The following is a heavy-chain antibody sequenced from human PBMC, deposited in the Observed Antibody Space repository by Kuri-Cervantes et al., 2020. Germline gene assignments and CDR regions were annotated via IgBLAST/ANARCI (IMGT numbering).Heavy chain of an antibody. Sequence: ASVKVSCKASGYIFTNYAIIWVRQAPGQGLEWMGWISAYNDNTNYAQKLQGRVTMTTDTSTSTAYMELRSLRSDDTAVYYCARGAYCSGGSCYSVWDGPAFDIWGQGTMVTVSS. V-gene: IGHV1-18*01. J-gene: IGHJ3*02. D-gene: IGHD2-15*01. CDR1: GYIFTNYA. CDR3: ARGAYCSGGSCYSVWDGPAFDI. CDR2: ISAYNDNT.